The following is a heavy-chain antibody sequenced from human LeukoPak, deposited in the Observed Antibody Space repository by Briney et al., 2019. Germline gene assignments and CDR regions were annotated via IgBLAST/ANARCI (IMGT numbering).Heavy chain of an antibody. D-gene: IGHD5-18*01. CDR1: GGSFSAYF. V-gene: IGHV4-34*01. J-gene: IGHJ4*02. CDR3: ARDGADSYD. Sequence: SETLSFTCTVYGGSFSAYFWSWIRQPPGKGLEWIGEIDNRGSTACNQSLKSRVTISIDTSKNQFSLKLTSVTAADTAVYYCARDGADSYDWGQGTLVTVSS. CDR2: IDNRGST.